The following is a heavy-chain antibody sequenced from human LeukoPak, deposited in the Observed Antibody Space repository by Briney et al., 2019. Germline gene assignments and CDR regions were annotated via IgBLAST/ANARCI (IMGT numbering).Heavy chain of an antibody. Sequence: PGGSLRLSCAASGFTFSSYWMSWVRQAPGKGLEYVSAISSNGGSTYYANSVKGRFTISRDNSKNTLYLQMGSLRAEDMAVYYCARPPSIAAAATGPYFDYWGQGTLVTVSS. CDR1: GFTFSSYW. CDR2: ISSNGGST. CDR3: ARPPSIAAAATGPYFDY. V-gene: IGHV3-64*01. J-gene: IGHJ4*02. D-gene: IGHD6-13*01.